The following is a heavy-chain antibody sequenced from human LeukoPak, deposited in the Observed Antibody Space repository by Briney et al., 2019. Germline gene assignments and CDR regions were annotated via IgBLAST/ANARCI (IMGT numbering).Heavy chain of an antibody. J-gene: IGHJ1*01. CDR2: IYYSGST. CDR3: ARVSGYSSSSGVYVAEYFQH. CDR1: GGSISSVYYY. V-gene: IGHV4-30-4*08. D-gene: IGHD6-6*01. Sequence: SETLSLTCAVSGGSISSVYYYWSWIRQPPGKGLECIGYIYYSGSTYYNPSLESRVTISVDTSKNQFSLKLSSVTAADTAVYYCARVSGYSSSSGVYVAEYFQHWGQGTLVTVSS.